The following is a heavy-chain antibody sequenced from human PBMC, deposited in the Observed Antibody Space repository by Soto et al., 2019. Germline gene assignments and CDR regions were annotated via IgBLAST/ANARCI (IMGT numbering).Heavy chain of an antibody. CDR3: ARVKTYDFWSGYPYYYYGMDV. CDR2: INPNSGGT. CDR1: GYTFTDYY. Sequence: GASVKVSCKASGYTFTDYYMHWVRQAPGQGLEWMGWINPNSGGTNYAQKFQGRVTMTRDTSISTAYMELSRLRSDDTAVYYCARVKTYDFWSGYPYYYYGMDVWGQGTTVTVSS. V-gene: IGHV1-2*02. D-gene: IGHD3-3*01. J-gene: IGHJ6*02.